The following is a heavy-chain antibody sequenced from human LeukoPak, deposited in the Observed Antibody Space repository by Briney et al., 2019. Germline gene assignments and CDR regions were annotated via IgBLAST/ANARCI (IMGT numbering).Heavy chain of an antibody. D-gene: IGHD1-26*01. CDR1: GGSISSYY. V-gene: IGHV4-59*08. Sequence: PSETLSLTCTVSGGSISSYYWSWIRQPPGKGLEWIGYIYYSGSTNYNPSLKSRVTISVDTSKNQFSLKLSSVTAADTAVYYCARAVYSGSYYWFDPWGQGTLVTVSS. CDR3: ARAVYSGSYYWFDP. CDR2: IYYSGST. J-gene: IGHJ5*02.